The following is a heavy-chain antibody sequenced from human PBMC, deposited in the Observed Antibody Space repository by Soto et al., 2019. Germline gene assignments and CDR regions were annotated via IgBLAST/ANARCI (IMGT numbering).Heavy chain of an antibody. J-gene: IGHJ5*02. Sequence: GGSLRLSCAASGFTFSSYAMSWVRQAPGKGLEWVSAISGSGGSTYYADSVKGRFTISRDNSKNTLYLQMNSLRAEDTAVYYCAKDRLLWFGGNWFDHWGQGTLVTAPQ. CDR1: GFTFSSYA. CDR2: ISGSGGST. CDR3: AKDRLLWFGGNWFDH. D-gene: IGHD3-10*01. V-gene: IGHV3-23*01.